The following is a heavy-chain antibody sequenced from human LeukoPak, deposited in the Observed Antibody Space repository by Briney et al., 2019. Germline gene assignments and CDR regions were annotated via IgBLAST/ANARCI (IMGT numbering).Heavy chain of an antibody. Sequence: PRASVKVSCKASGGTFSSHAISWVRQAPGQGLEWMGWISAYNGNTNYAQKLQGRVTMTTDTSTSTAYMELRSLRSDDTAVYYCARDEGAMALFDYWGQGTLVTVSA. D-gene: IGHD1-26*01. CDR3: ARDEGAMALFDY. CDR1: GGTFSSHA. J-gene: IGHJ4*02. V-gene: IGHV1-18*01. CDR2: ISAYNGNT.